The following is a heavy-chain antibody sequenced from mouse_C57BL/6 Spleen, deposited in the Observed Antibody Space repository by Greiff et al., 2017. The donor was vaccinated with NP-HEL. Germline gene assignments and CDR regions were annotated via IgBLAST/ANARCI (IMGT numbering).Heavy chain of an antibody. CDR2: INPSSGYT. D-gene: IGHD2-4*01. J-gene: IGHJ4*01. CDR1: GYTFTSYW. CDR3: ATEDYDGGAMDY. V-gene: IGHV1-7*01. Sequence: VQLQQSGAELAKPGASVKLSCKASGYTFTSYWMHWVKQRPGQGLEWIGYINPSSGYTKYNQKIKDKATLTADKSSSTAYMQLSSLTDEDSAVYYGATEDYDGGAMDYWGQGTAVTVAS.